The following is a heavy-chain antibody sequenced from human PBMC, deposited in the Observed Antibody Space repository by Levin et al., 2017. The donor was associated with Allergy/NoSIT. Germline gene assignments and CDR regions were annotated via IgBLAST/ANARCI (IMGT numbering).Heavy chain of an antibody. J-gene: IGHJ4*02. CDR2: IYSGST. V-gene: IGHV4-59*01. CDR3: ARGLWLGQLLGSSGFDF. Sequence: SETLSLTCTVSGGSISTYCWSWIRQSPGRGLEWIAYIYSGSTNFNPSLKSRVTISVDTSKNQFSLRLTSVTAADTAVYYCARGLWLGQLLGSSGFDFWGQGALVTVSS. D-gene: IGHD3-10*01. CDR1: GGSISTYC.